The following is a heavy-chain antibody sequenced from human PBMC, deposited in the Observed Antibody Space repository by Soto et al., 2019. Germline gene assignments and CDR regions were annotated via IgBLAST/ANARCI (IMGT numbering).Heavy chain of an antibody. Sequence: EVQLVESGGGLVQPGGSLRLSCAASGFTVSSNYMSWVRQAPGKGLELVSVIYSGGSTYYADSVKGRFTISRDNSKNTLYLQMNSLRAEDTAVYYCARAGGAGSFYYFDYWGQGPLVTVSS. J-gene: IGHJ4*02. CDR2: IYSGGST. D-gene: IGHD6-13*01. V-gene: IGHV3-66*01. CDR1: GFTVSSNY. CDR3: ARAGGAGSFYYFDY.